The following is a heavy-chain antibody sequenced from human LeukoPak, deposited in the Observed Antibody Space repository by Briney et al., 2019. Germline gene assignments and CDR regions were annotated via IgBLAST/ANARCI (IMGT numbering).Heavy chain of an antibody. Sequence: GGSLRLSCAASGFSFSNYWMNWVRQAPGKGLEWVSAISGSGGSTYYADSVKGRFTISRDNSKNTLYLQMNSLRAEDTAVYYCAKDLIEGSLVGATHYFDYWGQGTLVTVSS. CDR1: GFSFSNYW. J-gene: IGHJ4*02. V-gene: IGHV3-23*01. D-gene: IGHD1-26*01. CDR3: AKDLIEGSLVGATHYFDY. CDR2: ISGSGGST.